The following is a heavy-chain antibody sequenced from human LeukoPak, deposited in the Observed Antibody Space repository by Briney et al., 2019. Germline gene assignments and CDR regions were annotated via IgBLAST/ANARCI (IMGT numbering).Heavy chain of an antibody. CDR2: NSYSGST. V-gene: IGHV4-59*01. Sequence: TPSATLSLTCPVAGGPISTYYWSWIRQPPGKELEWIGYNSYSGSTNYNPSLKSRVTISVDTSKNQFSLQLSSGTAAETAVYYCARQHGYRAIFGVVISAGDYWGQGTLVTVSS. CDR1: GGPISTYY. D-gene: IGHD3-3*01. CDR3: ARQHGYRAIFGVVISAGDY. J-gene: IGHJ4*02.